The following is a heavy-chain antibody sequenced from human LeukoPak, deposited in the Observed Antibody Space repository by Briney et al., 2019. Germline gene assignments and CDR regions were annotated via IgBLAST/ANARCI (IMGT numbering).Heavy chain of an antibody. CDR2: ISYDGSNK. CDR1: GFTFSSYG. D-gene: IGHD1-26*01. J-gene: IGHJ4*02. Sequence: PGGSLRLSCAASGFTFSSYGMHWVRQAPGKGLERVAVISYDGSNKYYADSVKGRFTISRDNSKNTLYLQMNSLRAEDTAVYYCARDSGVGATLYYFDYWGQGTLVTVSS. V-gene: IGHV3-30*03. CDR3: ARDSGVGATLYYFDY.